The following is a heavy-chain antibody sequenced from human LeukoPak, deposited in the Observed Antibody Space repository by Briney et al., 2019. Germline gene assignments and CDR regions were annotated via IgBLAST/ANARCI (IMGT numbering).Heavy chain of an antibody. D-gene: IGHD6-19*01. V-gene: IGHV4-59*01. CDR3: ARGVVAGAGPLFDY. CDR2: IYYKMST. J-gene: IGHJ4*02. Sequence: PSETLSVTCTVSGGSISSYYWSWIRQPPGKGLEWIRYIYYKMSTNYNPSLRSRVTLSVDTSKNQFSLKLSSVTAADTAVYYCARGVVAGAGPLFDYWGQGTLVTV. CDR1: GGSISSYY.